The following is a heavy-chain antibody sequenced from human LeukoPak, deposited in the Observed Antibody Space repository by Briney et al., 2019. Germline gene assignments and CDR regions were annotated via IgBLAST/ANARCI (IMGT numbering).Heavy chain of an antibody. J-gene: IGHJ6*03. CDR1: GYTFTSYG. CDR2: INPNSGGT. D-gene: IGHD2-21*02. CDR3: ARGVTARGFYYYMDV. Sequence: ASVKVSCKASGYTFTSYGISWVRQAPGQGLEWMGWINPNSGGTNYAQKFQGRVTMTRDTSISTAYMELSRLRSDDTAVFYCARGVTARGFYYYMDVWGKGTTVTISS. V-gene: IGHV1-2*02.